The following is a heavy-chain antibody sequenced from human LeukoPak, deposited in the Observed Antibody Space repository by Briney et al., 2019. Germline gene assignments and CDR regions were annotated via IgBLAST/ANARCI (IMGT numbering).Heavy chain of an antibody. CDR1: GFTVSSNY. V-gene: IGHV3-66*01. Sequence: TGGSLRLSCAASGFTVSSNYMSWVRQAPGKGLEWVSVIYSGGSTYYAGSVKGRFTISRDNSKNTLYLQMNSLRAEDTAVYYCARVVSGDRGDYWGQGTLVTVSS. CDR2: IYSGGST. D-gene: IGHD7-27*01. CDR3: ARVVSGDRGDY. J-gene: IGHJ4*02.